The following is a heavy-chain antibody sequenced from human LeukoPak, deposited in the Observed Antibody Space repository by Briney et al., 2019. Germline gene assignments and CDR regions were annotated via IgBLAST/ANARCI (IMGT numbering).Heavy chain of an antibody. CDR2: IYYSGST. V-gene: IGHV4-39*01. CDR3: ARHAGSYYTYNFDY. J-gene: IGHJ4*02. D-gene: IGHD3-22*01. Sequence: PSETLSLTCTVSGGSIRSSSYYWGWIRQPPGKGLEWIGSIYYSGSTNYKPSLRSRVTISVDKSKNQFSLKLSSVTAADTAVYYCARHAGSYYTYNFDYWGQGTLVTVSS. CDR1: GGSIRSSSYY.